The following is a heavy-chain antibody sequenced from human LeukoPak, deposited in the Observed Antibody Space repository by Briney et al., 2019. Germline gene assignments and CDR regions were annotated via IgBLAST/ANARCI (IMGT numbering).Heavy chain of an antibody. V-gene: IGHV4-4*02. J-gene: IGHJ4*02. D-gene: IGHD3-22*01. Sequence: SGTLSLTCAVSGGSISSSNWWSWVRQPPGKGLEWIGEIYHSGSTNYNPSLKSRVTISVDTSKNEFSLKLSSVTAADTAVYYCARDTYYYDSSGFYGFDYWGQGTLVTVSS. CDR2: IYHSGST. CDR1: GGSISSSNW. CDR3: ARDTYYYDSSGFYGFDY.